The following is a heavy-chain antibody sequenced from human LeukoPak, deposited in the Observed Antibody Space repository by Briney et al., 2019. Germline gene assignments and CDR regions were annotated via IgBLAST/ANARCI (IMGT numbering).Heavy chain of an antibody. Sequence: PSETLSLTCAVYGGSFSGYYWSWIRQPPGKGLEWIGEINHSGSTNYNPSLKSRVTISVDTSKNQFSLKLSSVTAADTAVYYWARSGSSSWYSHWGQGTLVTVSS. D-gene: IGHD6-13*01. CDR2: INHSGST. CDR1: GGSFSGYY. J-gene: IGHJ4*02. V-gene: IGHV4-34*01. CDR3: ARSGSSSWYSH.